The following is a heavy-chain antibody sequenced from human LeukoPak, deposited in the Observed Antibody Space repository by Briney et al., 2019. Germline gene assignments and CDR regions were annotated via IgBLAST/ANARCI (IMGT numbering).Heavy chain of an antibody. CDR2: IKQDGSEK. Sequence: GGSLRLPCAASGFTFSSYWMSWVRQAPGKGLEWVANIKQDGSEKYYVDSVKGRFTISRDNAKNSLYLQMNSLRAEDTAVYYCARDDSSGNLLGRNAFDIWGQGTMVTVSS. CDR3: ARDDSSGNLLGRNAFDI. D-gene: IGHD3-22*01. CDR1: GFTFSSYW. J-gene: IGHJ3*02. V-gene: IGHV3-7*04.